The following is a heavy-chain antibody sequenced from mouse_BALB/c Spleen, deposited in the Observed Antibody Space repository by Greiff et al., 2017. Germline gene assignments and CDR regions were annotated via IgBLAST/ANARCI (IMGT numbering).Heavy chain of an antibody. D-gene: IGHD2-3*01. Sequence: EVKLVESGPGLVKPSQSLSLTCTVTGYSITSDYAWNWIRQFPGNQLEWMGYISYSGSTSYNPSLKSRISITRDTSKNQFFLQLNSVTTEDTATYYCARSPIYDAMDYWGQGTSVTVSS. J-gene: IGHJ4*01. V-gene: IGHV3-2*02. CDR1: GYSITSDYA. CDR3: ARSPIYDAMDY. CDR2: ISYSGST.